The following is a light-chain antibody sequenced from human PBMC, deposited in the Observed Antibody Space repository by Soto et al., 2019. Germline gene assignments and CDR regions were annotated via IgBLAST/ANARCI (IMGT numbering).Light chain of an antibody. V-gene: IGKV3-15*01. CDR1: QSVSSN. J-gene: IGKJ2*01. Sequence: EIVVTQSPATLSVSPGERATLSCRASQSVSSNLAWYQQKPGQAPRLLLYGASTRATGIPARFGGSGSGTEFNLTISSLQSEDFAVYYCQQYSSWPPYTFGQGTKLEIK. CDR2: GAS. CDR3: QQYSSWPPYT.